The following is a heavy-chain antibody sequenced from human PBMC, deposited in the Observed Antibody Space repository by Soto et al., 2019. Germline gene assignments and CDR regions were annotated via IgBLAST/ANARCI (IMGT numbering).Heavy chain of an antibody. Sequence: SGTPSLTCTVSGGSVGSGFNSWGGIRQPPGKGLEWIGYIYYSGNTDYKHSLKSRIIISVDPSKRQFPLRLPSVTAADTAVYYCSTLRTILADVFDYWGQGTMVTVSS. CDR3: STLRTILADVFDY. J-gene: IGHJ4*02. D-gene: IGHD3-3*01. CDR1: GGSVGSGFNS. V-gene: IGHV4-61*01. CDR2: IYYSGNT.